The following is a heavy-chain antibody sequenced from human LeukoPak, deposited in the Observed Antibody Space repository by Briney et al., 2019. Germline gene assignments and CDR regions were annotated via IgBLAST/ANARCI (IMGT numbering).Heavy chain of an antibody. Sequence: GGSLRLSCAASGFTFSSYWMSWVRQAPGKGLEWVANIKQDGSEKYYVDSVKGRFTIYRDNAKNSLYLQMNSLRAEDTAVYYCARHNWNYVGWFDPWGQGTLVTVCS. CDR3: ARHNWNYVGWFDP. V-gene: IGHV3-7*01. D-gene: IGHD1-7*01. CDR2: IKQDGSEK. J-gene: IGHJ5*02. CDR1: GFTFSSYW.